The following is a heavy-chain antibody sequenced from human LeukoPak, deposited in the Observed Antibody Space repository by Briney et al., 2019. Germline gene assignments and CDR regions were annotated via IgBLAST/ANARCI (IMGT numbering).Heavy chain of an antibody. D-gene: IGHD1-1*01. CDR1: GDTFTGYY. J-gene: IGHJ6*03. Sequence: ASVKVSCKASGDTFTGYYIHWVRRAPGEGLEWMGWINPNSGGTNYAQKFQGRVTMTRDASISTAYMELSRLRSDDTAVYYCARGSWNDGFLDYYYYYMDVWGKGTTVTISS. V-gene: IGHV1-2*02. CDR2: INPNSGGT. CDR3: ARGSWNDGFLDYYYYYMDV.